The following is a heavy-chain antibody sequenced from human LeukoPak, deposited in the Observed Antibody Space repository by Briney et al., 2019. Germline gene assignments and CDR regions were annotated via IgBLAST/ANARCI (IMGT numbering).Heavy chain of an antibody. Sequence: GGSLRLSCAASGFTFTTYWMNWYRQAPGKGLEWVGNINQDASEINYVDSVRGRFTISGDNAKNSLHLQMNSLRAEDTAVYYCATDRDNSDWQKRFDSWGQGTLVTVSS. CDR2: INQDASEI. V-gene: IGHV3-7*01. J-gene: IGHJ4*02. CDR1: GFTFTTYW. CDR3: ATDRDNSDWQKRFDS. D-gene: IGHD2-21*02.